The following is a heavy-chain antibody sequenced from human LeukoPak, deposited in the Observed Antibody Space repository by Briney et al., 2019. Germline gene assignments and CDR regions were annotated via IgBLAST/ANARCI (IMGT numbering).Heavy chain of an antibody. V-gene: IGHV4-61*01. J-gene: IGHJ4*02. Sequence: SETLSLTCTVSGDSFSSGSYYWSWLRQPPGKGLEWIGYIYYNGNTNYNPSLKSRVTISVDTSKNQFSRKLSSVTAADTAVYYCARDRRYSYGYVVDYWGQGTLVTVSS. CDR3: ARDRRYSYGYVVDY. D-gene: IGHD5-18*01. CDR2: IYYNGNT. CDR1: GDSFSSGSYY.